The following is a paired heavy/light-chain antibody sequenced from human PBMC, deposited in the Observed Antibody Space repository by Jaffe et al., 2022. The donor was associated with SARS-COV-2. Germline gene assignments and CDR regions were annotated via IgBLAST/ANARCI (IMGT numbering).Heavy chain of an antibody. CDR3: ARATVQPLYGMDV. V-gene: IGHV1-2*04. CDR1: GYTFTDYY. Sequence: QVQLVQSGAEVKKPGASVKVSCKASGYTFTDYYIHWVRLAPGHGLEWMGWINPKSGGTNYPQKFQDWVTMTSDTSITTAYMELNSLRPDDTAVYYCARATVQPLYGMDVWGQGTTVTVSS. D-gene: IGHD2-2*01. J-gene: IGHJ6*02. CDR2: INPKSGGT.
Light chain of an antibody. CDR2: DVT. CDR3: SSFTSSATWV. Sequence: QSALTQAASVSGSPGQSITISCTGTSSDVGGYKYVSWYQQHPGKAPKLIIYDVTSRPSGVSNRFSGSKSGNTASLTISGLQAEDEANYHCSSFTSSATWVFGGGTKLTVL. J-gene: IGLJ3*02. V-gene: IGLV2-14*03. CDR1: SSDVGGYKY.